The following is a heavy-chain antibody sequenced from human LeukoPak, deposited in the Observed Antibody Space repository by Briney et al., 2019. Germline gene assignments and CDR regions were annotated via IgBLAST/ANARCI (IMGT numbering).Heavy chain of an antibody. Sequence: PSETLSLTCAVYGGSFSGYYWSWIRQPPGKGLEWIGEINHSGSTNYNPSLKSRVTISVDTSKNQFSLKLSSVTAADTAVYYCASRDSSGYYYPPRPNGYFQHWGQGTLVTVSS. CDR3: ASRDSSGYYYPPRPNGYFQH. CDR2: INHSGST. D-gene: IGHD3-22*01. J-gene: IGHJ1*01. V-gene: IGHV4-34*01. CDR1: GGSFSGYY.